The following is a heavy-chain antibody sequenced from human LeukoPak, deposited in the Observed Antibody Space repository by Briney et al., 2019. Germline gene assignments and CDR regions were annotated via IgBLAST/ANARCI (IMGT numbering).Heavy chain of an antibody. Sequence: GGSLRLSCAASGFTFDDYTMHWVRQAPGKGLEWVSLISWDGGSTYYADSVKGRFTISSDNNKNSLYLQMNSLITEDTALYYCAFSGYTINAYFDYWGQGTLVTVSS. V-gene: IGHV3-43*01. CDR1: GFTFDDYT. CDR2: ISWDGGST. CDR3: AFSGYTINAYFDY. J-gene: IGHJ4*02. D-gene: IGHD3-22*01.